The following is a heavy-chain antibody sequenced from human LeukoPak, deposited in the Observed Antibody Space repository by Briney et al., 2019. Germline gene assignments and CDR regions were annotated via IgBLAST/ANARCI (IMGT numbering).Heavy chain of an antibody. CDR3: AKDPYDTFNWFDP. D-gene: IGHD3-9*01. V-gene: IGHV3-7*03. J-gene: IGHJ5*02. CDR2: IKRDGSEK. Sequence: ETLSLTCAVYGESFSGYYWSWIRQPPGKGLEWVANIKRDGSEKNYVDSVKGRFTISRDNAKSSLYLQMNSLRAEDTAVYYCAKDPYDTFNWFDPWGQGTLVTVSS. CDR1: GESFSGYY.